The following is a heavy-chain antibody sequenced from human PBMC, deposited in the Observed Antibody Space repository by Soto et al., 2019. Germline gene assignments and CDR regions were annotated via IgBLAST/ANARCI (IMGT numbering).Heavy chain of an antibody. J-gene: IGHJ6*02. CDR3: ARGRARGGSYPLNYYYYYGMDV. CDR2: MNPNSGNT. Sequence: SVKVSCKTCGYTFTSSDINLVRLATGQGLEWMGWMNPNSGNTGYAQKFQGRVTMTRNTSISTAYMELSSLRSEDTAVYYCARGRARGGSYPLNYYYYYGMDVWG. D-gene: IGHD1-26*01. CDR1: GYTFTSSD. V-gene: IGHV1-8*01.